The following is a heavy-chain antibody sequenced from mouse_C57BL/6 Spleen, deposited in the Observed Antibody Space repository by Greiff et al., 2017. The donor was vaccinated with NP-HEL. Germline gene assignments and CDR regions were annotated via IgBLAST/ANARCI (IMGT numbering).Heavy chain of an antibody. CDR3: ASFGYDATYAMDY. V-gene: IGHV2-2*01. Sequence: VKLVESGPGLVQPSQSLSITCTVSGFSLTSYGVHWVRQSPGKGLEWLGVIWSGGSTDYNAAFISRLSISKDNSKSQVFFKMNSLQADDTAIYYCASFGYDATYAMDYWGQGTSVTVSS. CDR2: IWSGGST. CDR1: GFSLTSYG. D-gene: IGHD2-2*01. J-gene: IGHJ4*01.